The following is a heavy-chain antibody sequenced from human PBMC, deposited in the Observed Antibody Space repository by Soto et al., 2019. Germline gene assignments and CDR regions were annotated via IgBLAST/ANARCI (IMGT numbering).Heavy chain of an antibody. J-gene: IGHJ5*02. CDR1: GGTFTRYG. CDR3: ARWISGSYSDWFDP. Sequence: ASVKVSCKASGGTFTRYGISWVRQAPGQGLEWMGWISADNGKAKYAQKIQGRVTMTTDTSTSTAYMELRSLRSDDTAVYYCARWISGSYSDWFDPWGQGTLVTVS. V-gene: IGHV1-18*04. D-gene: IGHD1-26*01. CDR2: ISADNGKA.